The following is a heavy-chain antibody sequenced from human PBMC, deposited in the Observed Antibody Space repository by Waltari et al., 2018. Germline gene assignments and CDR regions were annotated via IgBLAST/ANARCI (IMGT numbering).Heavy chain of an antibody. V-gene: IGHV1-2*06. J-gene: IGHJ4*02. CDR3: ARFGAEN. Sequence: QVQLVQSGAEVKKPGASVRVSCKISGHTFNGHPRHWVRQAPGQGLEWMGRMSPNSGDSTFSQKFQGRLTLTRDTAISTAYMELNNLTPDDTAVYYCARFGAENWGQGTLVTVSS. CDR1: GHTFNGHP. CDR2: MSPNSGDS. D-gene: IGHD3-16*01.